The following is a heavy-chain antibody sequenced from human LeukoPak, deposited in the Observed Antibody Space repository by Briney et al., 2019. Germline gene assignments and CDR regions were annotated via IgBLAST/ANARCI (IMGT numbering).Heavy chain of an antibody. V-gene: IGHV3-30-3*01. CDR3: ARAENWNDSPFDY. CDR1: GFTYSSYA. D-gene: IGHD1-1*01. CDR2: ISYDGSNK. J-gene: IGHJ4*02. Sequence: GGSLRLSCAASGFTYSSYAMHWVRQAPGKGLEWVAVISYDGSNKYYADSVKGRFTISRDNSKNTLYLQMNSLRAEDTAVHYCARAENWNDSPFDYWGQGTLVTVSS.